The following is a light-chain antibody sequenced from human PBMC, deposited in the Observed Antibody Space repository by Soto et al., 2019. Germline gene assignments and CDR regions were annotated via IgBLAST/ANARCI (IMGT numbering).Light chain of an antibody. CDR1: SSNIGSNT. CDR2: TNN. Sequence: QSVLTQPPSASGTPGQRVIISCSGSSSNIGSNTVNWYQQLPGTAPKLLIYTNNQRPSGVPDRFSGSKSGTSASLAIRGLQSEDEADYYCRSYAGNSNWVFGGGTKVTVL. J-gene: IGLJ3*02. CDR3: RSYAGNSNWV. V-gene: IGLV1-44*01.